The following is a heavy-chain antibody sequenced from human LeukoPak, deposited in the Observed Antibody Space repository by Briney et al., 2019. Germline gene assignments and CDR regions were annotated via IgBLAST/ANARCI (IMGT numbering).Heavy chain of an antibody. V-gene: IGHV1-69*13. CDR2: IIPIFGTA. J-gene: IGHJ4*02. CDR3: ARDRCSGGSCYSDYFDY. D-gene: IGHD2-15*01. CDR1: GGTFSSYA. Sequence: APVKVSCKASGGTFSSYAISWVRQAPGQGLEWMGGIIPIFGTANYAQKFQGRVTITADESTSTAYMELSSLRSEDTAVYYCARDRCSGGSCYSDYFDYWGQGTLVTVSS.